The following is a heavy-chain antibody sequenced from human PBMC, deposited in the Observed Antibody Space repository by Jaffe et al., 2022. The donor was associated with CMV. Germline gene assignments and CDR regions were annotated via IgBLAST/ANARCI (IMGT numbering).Heavy chain of an antibody. Sequence: QVQLQQSGPGLVKPSQTLSLTCAISGDSVSSNSAAWNWIRQSPSRGLEWLGRTYYRSKWYNDYAVSVKSRITINPDTSKNQFSLQLNSVTPEDTAVYYCARDLPIPYSSSWFGFDPWGQGTLVTVSS. D-gene: IGHD6-13*01. CDR3: ARDLPIPYSSSWFGFDP. CDR2: TYYRSKWYN. CDR1: GDSVSSNSAA. J-gene: IGHJ5*02. V-gene: IGHV6-1*01.